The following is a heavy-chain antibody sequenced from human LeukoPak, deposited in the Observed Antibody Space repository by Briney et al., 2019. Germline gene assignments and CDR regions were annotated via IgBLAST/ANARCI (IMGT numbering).Heavy chain of an antibody. CDR1: GGSISSYY. CDR2: IYYSGST. V-gene: IGHV4-59*01. Sequence: PSETLSLTCTVSGGSISSYYWSWIRQPPGKGLEWIGYIYYSGSTNYNPSLKSRVTISVDTSKNQFSLKLSSVTAADTAVYYCAREGALGEMPTIRAPNAFDIWGQGKMVTVSS. J-gene: IGHJ3*02. CDR3: AREGALGEMPTIRAPNAFDI. D-gene: IGHD5-24*01.